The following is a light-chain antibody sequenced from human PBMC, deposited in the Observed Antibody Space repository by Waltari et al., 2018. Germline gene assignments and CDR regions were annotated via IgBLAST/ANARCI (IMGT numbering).Light chain of an antibody. J-gene: IGLJ2*01. Sequence: QSALTQPASVSGSPGQSITISCTGTSSDVGSYNLVSWYQQHPGKAPKLMIYEVSKRPSGVSNRFSGSKSGNTASLTISGLQAEDEADYYCCSYAGLVVFGGGTKLTVL. CDR3: CSYAGLVV. V-gene: IGLV2-23*02. CDR2: EVS. CDR1: SSDVGSYNL.